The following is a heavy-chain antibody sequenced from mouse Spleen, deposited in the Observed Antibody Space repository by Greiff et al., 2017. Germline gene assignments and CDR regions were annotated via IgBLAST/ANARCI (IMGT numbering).Heavy chain of an antibody. CDR1: GYTFTSYW. CDR3: ARDSSGHTPGFAY. D-gene: IGHD3-2*02. CDR2: IHPNSGST. J-gene: IGHJ3*01. V-gene: IGHV1-64*01. Sequence: VQLQQSGAELVKPGASVKLSCKASGYTFTSYWMHWVKQRPGQGLEWIGLIHPNSGSTNYNEKFKSKATLTVDKSSSTAYMQLSSLTSEDSAVYDCARDSSGHTPGFAYWGQGTLVTVSA.